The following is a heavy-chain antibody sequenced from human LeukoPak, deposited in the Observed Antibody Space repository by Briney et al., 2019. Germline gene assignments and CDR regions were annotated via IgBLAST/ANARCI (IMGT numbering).Heavy chain of an antibody. Sequence: ASVKVSCKASEYTFTGYYIHWVRQAPGQGLEWMGWINPKSGDTDYAQKFQGRVTMTRDTSISTAYMELSRLRSDDTAVYYCARSPATAGLWNYGGHYYMDVWGKGTTVTVSS. CDR3: ARSPATAGLWNYGGHYYMDV. V-gene: IGHV1-2*02. CDR2: INPKSGDT. CDR1: EYTFTGYY. J-gene: IGHJ6*03. D-gene: IGHD1-7*01.